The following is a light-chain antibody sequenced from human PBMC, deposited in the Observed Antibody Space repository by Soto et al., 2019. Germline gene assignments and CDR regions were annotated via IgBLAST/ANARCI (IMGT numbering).Light chain of an antibody. Sequence: QSALTQPRSVSGSPGQSVTISCTGNSSDVGRYDYVSWYQQHPGKAPKLIIYDVTERPAGVPDRFSGSKSGNTASLTISGLQAEDEADYACCSFAGCFSYVFGGWTKLTVL. CDR1: SSDVGRYDY. CDR3: CSFAGCFSYV. V-gene: IGLV2-11*01. J-gene: IGLJ2*01. CDR2: DVT.